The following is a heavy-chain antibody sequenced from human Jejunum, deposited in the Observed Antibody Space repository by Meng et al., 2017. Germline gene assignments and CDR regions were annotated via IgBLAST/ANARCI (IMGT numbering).Heavy chain of an antibody. CDR1: GGSIESNNW. V-gene: IGHV4-4*02. D-gene: IGHD3-10*02. CDR3: ARADYVRYFDL. J-gene: IGHJ2*01. Sequence: QGQLQELGPGLVKPSETLSLTCAVSGGSIESNNWWTWIRQPPGQGLEWIGEVYHSGSTHYNPSLQSRVTISIDNSKNRFSLSLNSVTAADTAIYYCARADYVRYFDLWGRGTLVTVSS. CDR2: VYHSGST.